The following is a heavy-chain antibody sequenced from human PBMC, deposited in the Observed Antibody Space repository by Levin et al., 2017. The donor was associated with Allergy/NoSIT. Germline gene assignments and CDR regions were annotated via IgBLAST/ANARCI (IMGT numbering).Heavy chain of an antibody. D-gene: IGHD6-19*01. Sequence: GESLKISCKASGYTFTSYGISWVRQAPGQGLEWMGWISAYNGNTNYAQKLQGRVTMTTDTSTSTAYMELRSLRSDDTAVYYCARDERIGSGWTPFDYWGQGTLVTVSS. CDR1: GYTFTSYG. V-gene: IGHV1-18*01. J-gene: IGHJ4*02. CDR3: ARDERIGSGWTPFDY. CDR2: ISAYNGNT.